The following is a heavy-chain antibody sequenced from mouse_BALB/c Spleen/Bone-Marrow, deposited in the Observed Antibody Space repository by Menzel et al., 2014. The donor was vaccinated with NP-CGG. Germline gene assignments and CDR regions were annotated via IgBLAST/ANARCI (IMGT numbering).Heavy chain of an antibody. Sequence: EVKLVESGPDLVKPSQSLSITCTVTGYSITSGYSWHWIRQFPGNKLEWMGCIHYSGNTNYNPSLKSRISITRDTSKNQLFLQLNSVATEDTATYYLARLVPGTAYWGQGTLVTVSA. V-gene: IGHV3-1*02. J-gene: IGHJ3*01. CDR3: ARLVPGTAY. D-gene: IGHD4-1*01. CDR1: GYSITSGYS. CDR2: IHYSGNT.